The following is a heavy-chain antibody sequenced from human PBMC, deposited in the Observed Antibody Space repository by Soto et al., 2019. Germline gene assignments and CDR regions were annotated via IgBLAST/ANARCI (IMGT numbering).Heavy chain of an antibody. V-gene: IGHV3-53*01. J-gene: IGHJ4*02. CDR1: GFTVSNFY. CDR2: VYSGGTT. CDR3: ARGYSYGEPFDY. Sequence: LGGSRRLSCAASGFTVSNFYMSWVRQAPGKGLEWVSNVYSGGTTSYTDSVKGRFTISRDNSRNTLYLHVNSLRAEDTAVYYCARGYSYGEPFDYWGQGTLVTVSS. D-gene: IGHD5-18*01.